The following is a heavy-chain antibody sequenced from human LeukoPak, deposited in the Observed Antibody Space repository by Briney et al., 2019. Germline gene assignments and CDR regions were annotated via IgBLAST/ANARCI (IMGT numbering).Heavy chain of an antibody. Sequence: ASVKVSCKASGFTFTSSAVQWVRPARGQRLEWIGWIVVGSGNTNYAQKFQERVTITRDMSTSTAYMELSSLRSEGTAVYYCAAPGYYYDSSGYDYWGQGTLVTVSS. CDR2: IVVGSGNT. D-gene: IGHD3-22*01. V-gene: IGHV1-58*01. CDR3: AAPGYYYDSSGYDY. CDR1: GFTFTSSA. J-gene: IGHJ4*02.